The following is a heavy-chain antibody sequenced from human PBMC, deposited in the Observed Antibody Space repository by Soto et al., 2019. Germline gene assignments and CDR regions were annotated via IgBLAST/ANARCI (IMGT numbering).Heavy chain of an antibody. Sequence: QVQLVQSGAEVKKPGSSVKVSCKASGGTFSSYAISWVRQAPGQGREWMGGIIPIFGTANYAQKFQGRVTITADESTSTAYMDLSSLRSEDTAVYYCARGGGNPNLPDWYFYLWGRGTLVTVSS. V-gene: IGHV1-69*01. D-gene: IGHD2-15*01. CDR2: IIPIFGTA. CDR1: GGTFSSYA. J-gene: IGHJ2*01. CDR3: ARGGGNPNLPDWYFYL.